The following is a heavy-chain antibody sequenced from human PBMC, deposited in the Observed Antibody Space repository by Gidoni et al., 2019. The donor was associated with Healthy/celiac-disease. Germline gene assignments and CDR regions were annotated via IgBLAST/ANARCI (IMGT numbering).Heavy chain of an antibody. CDR2: IRSSGSYI. CDR3: ARFGYSSSWWGAFDI. CDR1: GCAFSTYS. J-gene: IGHJ3*02. Sequence: EVQLVESGGGLVKPGGSLRLSCAAAGCAFSTYSMNWVRKAPGKGLEWVSSIRSSGSYIYYADSVKGRFTISRDNAKNSLYLHMNSLRAEDTAVYYCARFGYSSSWWGAFDILGQGTMVTVSS. V-gene: IGHV3-21*01. D-gene: IGHD6-13*01.